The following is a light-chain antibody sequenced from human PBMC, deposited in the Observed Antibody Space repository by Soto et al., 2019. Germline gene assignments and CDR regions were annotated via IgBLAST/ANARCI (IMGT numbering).Light chain of an antibody. CDR1: QSLLHRDGSNY. CDR3: MQVLQTPLT. J-gene: IGKJ4*01. Sequence: DIVLTQSPLSLSVSPGEPASISCRSSQSLLHRDGSNYLHWYLHKAGQSPQLLISLGSNRASGVPDRFSGSESGTDFTLRISRVEAEDVGVYYCMQVLQTPLTFGGGTKVEIK. V-gene: IGKV2-28*01. CDR2: LGS.